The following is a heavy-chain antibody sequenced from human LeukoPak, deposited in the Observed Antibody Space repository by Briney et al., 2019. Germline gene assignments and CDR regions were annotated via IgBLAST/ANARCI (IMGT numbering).Heavy chain of an antibody. J-gene: IGHJ4*02. D-gene: IGHD1-14*01. CDR2: INQDGSEK. CDR1: GFTLSSYR. Sequence: PGGSLRLSCAASGFTLSSYRMTWVRQAPGKGLEWVANINQDGSEKNYVDSVRGRFTISRDNAKNSPYLQMNSLRAEDTAVYYCVTGNYWGQGTLVTVSS. V-gene: IGHV3-7*01. CDR3: VTGNY.